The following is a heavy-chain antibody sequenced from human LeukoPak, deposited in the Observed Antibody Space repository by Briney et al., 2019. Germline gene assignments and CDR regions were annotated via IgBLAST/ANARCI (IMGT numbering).Heavy chain of an antibody. CDR3: AKDPQYSYGSTYHDY. J-gene: IGHJ4*02. V-gene: IGHV3-23*01. D-gene: IGHD5-18*01. Sequence: GGSLRLSCAASGFTFSSYAMSWVRQAPGKGLEWVSAISGSGGSTYYADSVKGRFTISRDNSKNTLYLQMNSLRPEDPAVYYCAKDPQYSYGSTYHDYWGQGTLVTVSS. CDR1: GFTFSSYA. CDR2: ISGSGGST.